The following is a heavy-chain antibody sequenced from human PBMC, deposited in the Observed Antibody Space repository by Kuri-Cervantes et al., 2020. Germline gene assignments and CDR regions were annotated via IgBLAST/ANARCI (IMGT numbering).Heavy chain of an antibody. Sequence: GESLKISCAASGFTVSSNYMSWVRQAPGKGLEWVSVIYSGGSTYYADSVKGRFTISRDNSKNTLHLQMNSLRAEDTAVYYCAKDLWQWLVPRYYYYGMDVWGQGTTVTVSS. V-gene: IGHV3-53*05. CDR1: GFTVSSNY. CDR2: IYSGGST. CDR3: AKDLWQWLVPRYYYYGMDV. D-gene: IGHD6-19*01. J-gene: IGHJ6*02.